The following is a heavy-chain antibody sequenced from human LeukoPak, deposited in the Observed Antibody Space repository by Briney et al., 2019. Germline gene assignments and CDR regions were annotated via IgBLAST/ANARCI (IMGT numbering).Heavy chain of an antibody. CDR2: IIPIFGTA. Sequence: GASVKVSCKASGGTFSSYAISWVRQAPGQGLEWMGGIIPIFGTANYAQKFQGRVTITADESTSTAYMELSSLRSEDTAVYYCASEGSSSSGYFDYWGQGTLVTVSS. J-gene: IGHJ4*02. CDR1: GGTFSSYA. CDR3: ASEGSSSSGYFDY. V-gene: IGHV1-69*13. D-gene: IGHD6-6*01.